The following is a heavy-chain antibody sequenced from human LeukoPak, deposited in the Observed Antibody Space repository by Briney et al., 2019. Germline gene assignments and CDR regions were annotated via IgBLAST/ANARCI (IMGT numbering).Heavy chain of an antibody. D-gene: IGHD2-15*01. CDR3: ARRLGGYCSGAICFSAAFDI. CDR2: IYPGDSHT. V-gene: IGHV5-51*01. J-gene: IGHJ3*02. CDR1: GYSFTSYW. Sequence: GESLKISWKGSGYSFTSYWIGWVRQMPGKGLEWLGIIYPGDSHTRYSPSFHAHVPISADKSISTAYVQWSTLNASDSATYYCARRLGGYCSGAICFSAAFDIWGQGTMVTVSS.